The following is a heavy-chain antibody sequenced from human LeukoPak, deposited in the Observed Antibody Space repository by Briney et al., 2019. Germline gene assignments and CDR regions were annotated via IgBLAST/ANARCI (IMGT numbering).Heavy chain of an antibody. CDR2: ISGSGGST. Sequence: GGSLRLSCAASGFTFSSYAMSWVPQAPGKGLEWVSAISGSGGSTYYADSVKGRFTISRDNSKNTLYLQMNSLRAEDTAVYYCAKDRDYYDSSGYYYVTAEYFQHWGQGTLVTVSS. V-gene: IGHV3-23*01. D-gene: IGHD3-22*01. J-gene: IGHJ1*01. CDR1: GFTFSSYA. CDR3: AKDRDYYDSSGYYYVTAEYFQH.